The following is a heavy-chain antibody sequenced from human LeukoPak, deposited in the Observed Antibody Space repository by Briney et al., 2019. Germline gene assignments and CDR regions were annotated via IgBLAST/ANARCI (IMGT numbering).Heavy chain of an antibody. J-gene: IGHJ6*03. CDR2: IYYSGST. V-gene: IGHV4-59*01. CDR3: ARDKAVAGTDYYYYMDV. D-gene: IGHD6-19*01. Sequence: PSETLSLTCTVSGGSISSYYWSWIRQPPGKGLEWIGYIYYSGSTNYNPSLKSRVTISVDTSKNQFSLKLSSVTAADTAVYYCARDKAVAGTDYYYYMDVWGKGTTVTVSS. CDR1: GGSISSYY.